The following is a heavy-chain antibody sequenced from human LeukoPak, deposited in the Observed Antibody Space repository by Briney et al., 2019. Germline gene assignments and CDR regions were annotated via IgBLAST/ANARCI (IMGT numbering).Heavy chain of an antibody. V-gene: IGHV3-48*03. CDR3: ARDLGDYVGYDAFDI. J-gene: IGHJ3*02. CDR1: GFTFSSYE. D-gene: IGHD4-17*01. Sequence: GGSLRLSCAASGFTFSSYEMNWVRQAPGKGLEWVSYISSSGSTIYYADSVKGRFTISRDNAKNSLYPQMNSLRAEDTAVYYCARDLGDYVGYDAFDIWGQGTMVTVSS. CDR2: ISSSGSTI.